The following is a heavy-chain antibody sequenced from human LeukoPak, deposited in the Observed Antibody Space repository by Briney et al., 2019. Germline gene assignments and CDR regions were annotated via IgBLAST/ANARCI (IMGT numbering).Heavy chain of an antibody. CDR2: ISSSGSTI. J-gene: IGHJ3*02. Sequence: PGGSLRLSCAASGFTFSDYYMSWIRQAPGKGLEWVSYISSSGSTIYYADSVKGRFTIYRDNAKNSLYLQMNSLRAEDTAVYYCARFKGDYYDSSGYIFDIWGQGTMVTVSS. D-gene: IGHD3-22*01. V-gene: IGHV3-11*01. CDR3: ARFKGDYYDSSGYIFDI. CDR1: GFTFSDYY.